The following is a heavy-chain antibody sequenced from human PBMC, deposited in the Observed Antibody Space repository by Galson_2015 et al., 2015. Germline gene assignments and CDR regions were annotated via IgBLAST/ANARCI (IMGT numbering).Heavy chain of an antibody. D-gene: IGHD3-3*01. CDR3: TRQNYDFWSGYYMGWFDP. V-gene: IGHV3-49*02. Sequence: TDGGTTEYAASVKGRFTISRDDSKSIAYLQMNSLKTEDTAVYYCTRQNYDFWSGYYMGWFDPWGQGTLVTVSS. CDR2: TDGGTT. J-gene: IGHJ5*02.